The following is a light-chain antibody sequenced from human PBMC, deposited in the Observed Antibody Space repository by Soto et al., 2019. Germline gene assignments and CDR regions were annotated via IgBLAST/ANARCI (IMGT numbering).Light chain of an antibody. J-gene: IGLJ2*01. Sequence: QYVLTQPASVSGSPGQSITISCTGTSSDVGGYNYVSWYQQHPGKAPKLMIYDVSNRPSGVSNRFSGSKSGNTASLTISGRQAEDEADYYCSSYTSSSTLVVFGGGTKLTVL. CDR3: SSYTSSSTLVV. CDR2: DVS. CDR1: SSDVGGYNY. V-gene: IGLV2-14*01.